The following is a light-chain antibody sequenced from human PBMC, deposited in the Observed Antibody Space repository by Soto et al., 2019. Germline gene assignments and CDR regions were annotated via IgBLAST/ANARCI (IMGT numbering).Light chain of an antibody. J-gene: IGKJ4*01. CDR2: GVS. Sequence: EIVLTQAPITLSVSPGERATLSCRASQTVSSNLAWYQQKPGQPPRLLMFGVSTRATGIPARFSGSGSGTEFTLTLSSLQSEDFAVYYCQQYNDWPPEVTFGGGTKVEIK. CDR3: QQYNDWPPEVT. V-gene: IGKV3D-15*01. CDR1: QTVSSN.